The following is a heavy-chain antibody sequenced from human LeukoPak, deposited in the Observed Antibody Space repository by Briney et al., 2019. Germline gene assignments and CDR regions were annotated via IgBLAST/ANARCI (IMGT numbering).Heavy chain of an antibody. Sequence: PGGSLRLSCAVSGFAFSRYAMRWVRQAPGKGLEWVSAISGSGGSTYYADSVKGRFTISRDNSKNTLYLQMNSLRAEDTAVYYCANGVRGGRPWGVLPPIDYWGQGTLVTVSS. CDR1: GFAFSRYA. J-gene: IGHJ4*02. V-gene: IGHV3-23*01. CDR3: ANGVRGGRPWGVLPPIDY. D-gene: IGHD3-16*01. CDR2: ISGSGGST.